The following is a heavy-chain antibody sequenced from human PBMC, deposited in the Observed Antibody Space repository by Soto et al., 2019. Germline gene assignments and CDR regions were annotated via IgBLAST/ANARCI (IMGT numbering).Heavy chain of an antibody. V-gene: IGHV3-30*03. D-gene: IGHD2-2*02. CDR2: ISYDGSNK. CDR1: GFTFSSYG. J-gene: IGHJ4*02. CDR3: ARVGCSSTSCYTNYDY. Sequence: QVQLVESGGGVVQPGRSLRLSCAASGFTFSSYGMHWVRQAPGKGLEWVAVISYDGSNKYYADSVKGRFTISRDNSKNTLYLQMNSLRAEDTAVYYCARVGCSSTSCYTNYDYWGQGTLVTVSS.